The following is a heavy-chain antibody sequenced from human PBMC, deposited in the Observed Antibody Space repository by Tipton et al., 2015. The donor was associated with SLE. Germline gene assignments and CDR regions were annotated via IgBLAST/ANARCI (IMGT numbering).Heavy chain of an antibody. CDR3: VYGDWLGLDY. CDR2: LYHSGST. V-gene: IGHV4-34*01. CDR1: GGSFSGYY. D-gene: IGHD4-17*01. Sequence: TLSLTCVVYGGSFSGYYWNWIRQPPGKGLEWIASLYHSGSTNYNPSLKSRVTISVDTSKNQFSLKLSSVTAADTAVYYCVYGDWLGLDYWGQGTLVTVSS. J-gene: IGHJ4*02.